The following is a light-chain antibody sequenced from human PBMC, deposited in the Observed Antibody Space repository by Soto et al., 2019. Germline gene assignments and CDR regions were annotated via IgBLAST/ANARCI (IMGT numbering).Light chain of an antibody. V-gene: IGLV1-44*01. J-gene: IGLJ2*01. Sequence: QSVLTQPPSASGTPGQRVTFSCSGSSSNIASNTVNWYQQLPGTAPKLLIYNNNHRPSGVLDRFSGSKSGTSASLAISGLQSEDEADYYCAAWDDSLNGPLFGGGTKLTVL. CDR1: SSNIASNT. CDR3: AAWDDSLNGPL. CDR2: NNN.